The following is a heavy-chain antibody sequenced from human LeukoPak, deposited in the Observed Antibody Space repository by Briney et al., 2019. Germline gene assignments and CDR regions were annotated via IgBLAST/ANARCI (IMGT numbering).Heavy chain of an antibody. D-gene: IGHD4-17*01. CDR2: IKYDGSNT. J-gene: IGHJ4*02. CDR1: GFTFSGYG. V-gene: IGHV3-30*02. CDR3: ANDLILTPYGDRLLDF. Sequence: PGGSLRLSCAASGFTFSGYGMHWVRQAPGKGLEWVTSIKYDGSNTYYADSVKGRFTISRDNSKNALFLHMNSLRPEDTAVYYCANDLILTPYGDRLLDFWGQGTLVTVSS.